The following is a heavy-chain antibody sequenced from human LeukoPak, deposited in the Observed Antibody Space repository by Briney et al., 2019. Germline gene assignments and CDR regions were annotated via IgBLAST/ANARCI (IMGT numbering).Heavy chain of an antibody. CDR3: ARVKLSSSRYYYYMDV. CDR1: GYTFTGYY. CDR2: INPNSGDT. J-gene: IGHJ6*03. D-gene: IGHD6-6*01. Sequence: SVKVSCKASGYTFTGYYMHWVRQAPGQGPEWMGWINPNSGDTNYAQKFQGRVTVTRDTSISTAYMELSRLRSDDTAVYYCARVKLSSSRYYYYMDVWGKGTTVTVSS. V-gene: IGHV1-2*02.